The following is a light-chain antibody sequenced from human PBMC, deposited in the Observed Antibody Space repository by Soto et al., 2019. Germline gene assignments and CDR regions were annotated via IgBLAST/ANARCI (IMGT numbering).Light chain of an antibody. V-gene: IGKV1-39*01. CDR2: DAF. Sequence: DIQMTQSPSSLSASVGDRVTITCRASQRISNYLNWYQQKPGAAPTFVIYDAFSSQTGVPSRFSGSGSGTDFTLTISSLQPEDFATYYCQQSYTTPPTFGQGTRLEIK. CDR1: QRISNY. J-gene: IGKJ5*01. CDR3: QQSYTTPPT.